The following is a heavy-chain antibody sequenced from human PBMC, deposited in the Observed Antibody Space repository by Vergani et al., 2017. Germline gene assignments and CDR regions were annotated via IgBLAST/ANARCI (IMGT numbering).Heavy chain of an antibody. V-gene: IGHV3-73*01. J-gene: IGHJ4*02. D-gene: IGHD1-26*01. CDR2: IRSKVNNYAT. Sequence: EVQLVESGGGLVQPGGSLKLSCAASGFTFSGSAMHWVRQASGKGLEWVGRIRSKVNNYATANAASVKGRFTISRDDSKTTAYLQMNSLKTEDTAVYYCTSMGGATDIDYWGQGTLVTVSA. CDR3: TSMGGATDIDY. CDR1: GFTFSGSA.